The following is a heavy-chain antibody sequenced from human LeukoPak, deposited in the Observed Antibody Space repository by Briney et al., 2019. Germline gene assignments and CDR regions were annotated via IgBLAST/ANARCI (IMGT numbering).Heavy chain of an antibody. CDR2: ISYGGRHK. V-gene: IGHV3-30*04. Sequence: GGSLRLSCAASGFTFCSYAVHWVRQARGKGLEGVAVISYGGRHKYYADSVKSPVTISRDKSKNTLYLQMYSLRAEDTGVYYCERDARVFAIGRGTLDYWGQGTLVTVSS. J-gene: IGHJ4*02. CDR1: GFTFCSYA. D-gene: IGHD3-10*01. CDR3: ERDARVFAIGRGTLDY.